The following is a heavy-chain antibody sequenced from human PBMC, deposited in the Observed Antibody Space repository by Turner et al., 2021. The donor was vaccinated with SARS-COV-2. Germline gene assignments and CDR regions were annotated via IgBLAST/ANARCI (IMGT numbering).Heavy chain of an antibody. Sequence: EVQLLESGGGLVQPGGSLRLPCAASGLPFCSYAMSWVRQAPGKGLEWVSAISGSGGSKYYADSVKGRFTISRDNSKNTLYLQMNSLRAEDTAVYYCAKDVGTIFGVVIDDYWGQGTLVTVSS. CDR3: AKDVGTIFGVVIDDY. J-gene: IGHJ4*02. CDR1: GLPFCSYA. V-gene: IGHV3-23*01. D-gene: IGHD3-3*01. CDR2: ISGSGGSK.